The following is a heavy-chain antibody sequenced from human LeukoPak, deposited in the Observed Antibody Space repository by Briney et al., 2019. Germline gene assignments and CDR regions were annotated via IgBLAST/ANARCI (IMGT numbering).Heavy chain of an antibody. D-gene: IGHD1-1*01. V-gene: IGHV4-59*08. CDR1: GGSISSYY. CDR2: IYYSGST. CDR3: ARVNLGTVDY. J-gene: IGHJ4*02. Sequence: RTSETLSLTCTVSGGSISSYYWSWIRQPPGKGLEWIGYIYYSGSTNYNPSLKSRVTISVDTSKNQFSLKLSSVTAADTAVYYCARVNLGTVDYWGQGTLVTVSS.